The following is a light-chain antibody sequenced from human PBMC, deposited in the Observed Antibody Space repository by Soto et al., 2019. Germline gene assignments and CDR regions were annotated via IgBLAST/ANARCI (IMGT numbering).Light chain of an antibody. CDR3: QQYSNSPLT. Sequence: EVVLTQSPGSLSLSPGERATLSCRASETVSNNYLAWYQQKPGQAPRLLIFVASSRATGIPDRFRGSGSGTDFTLTITRLEPEDFAVYYCQQYSNSPLTFGGGTTVDIK. CDR1: ETVSNNY. V-gene: IGKV3-20*01. CDR2: VAS. J-gene: IGKJ4*01.